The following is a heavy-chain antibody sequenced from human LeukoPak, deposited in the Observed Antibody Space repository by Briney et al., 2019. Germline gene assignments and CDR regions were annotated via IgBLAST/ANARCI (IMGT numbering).Heavy chain of an antibody. V-gene: IGHV3-23*01. D-gene: IGHD1-26*01. Sequence: PGGSLRLSCAASGFTFSNHGMNWVRQAPGKGLEWVSGISGNGDITYYADSVKGRFTISRDNSKNTLYLQMNSLRAEDTAIYYCARDGSIVGGTFDYWGQGTLVTVSS. J-gene: IGHJ4*02. CDR1: GFTFSNHG. CDR3: ARDGSIVGGTFDY. CDR2: ISGNGDIT.